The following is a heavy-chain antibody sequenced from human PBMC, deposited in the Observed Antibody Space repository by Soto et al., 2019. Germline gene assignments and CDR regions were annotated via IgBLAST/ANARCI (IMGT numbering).Heavy chain of an antibody. CDR3: ARDVYDKLVDY. Sequence: QVQLVESGGGVVQPGRSLRLSCAASGFTFSSYGMHWVRQAPGKGLEWVAVIWYDRSNKYYADSVKGRFTISRDNSKNTLYLQMNSLRAEDTAVYYCARDVYDKLVDYWGQGTLVTVSS. CDR2: IWYDRSNK. CDR1: GFTFSSYG. V-gene: IGHV3-33*01. J-gene: IGHJ4*02. D-gene: IGHD3-16*01.